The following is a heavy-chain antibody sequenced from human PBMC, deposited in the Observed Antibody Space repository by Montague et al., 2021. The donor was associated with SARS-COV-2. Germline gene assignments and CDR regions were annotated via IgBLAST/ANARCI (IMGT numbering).Heavy chain of an antibody. D-gene: IGHD6-13*01. Sequence: CAISGDSVSSNTAAWNWIRQSPSRGLEWLGRTYYRSKWYNDYAVSVKSRISINADTSKNQFFLQLNSVTPEDTAVYYCARGISATNKWGQGTLVTVSS. J-gene: IGHJ4*02. CDR3: ARGISATNK. V-gene: IGHV6-1*01. CDR2: TYYRSKWYN. CDR1: GDSVSSNTAA.